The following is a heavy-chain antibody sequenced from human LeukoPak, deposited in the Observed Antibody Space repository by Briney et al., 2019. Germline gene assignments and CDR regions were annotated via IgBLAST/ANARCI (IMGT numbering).Heavy chain of an antibody. J-gene: IGHJ4*02. Sequence: SETLSLTCAVYGGSFSGYYWSWIRQPPGKGLEWIGEINHSGSTNYNPSLKSRVTISVDTSKNQFSLKLSSVTAADTAVYYGARGRIVVVVGFDYWGQGTLVTVSS. CDR2: INHSGST. CDR1: GGSFSGYY. D-gene: IGHD2-15*01. V-gene: IGHV4-34*01. CDR3: ARGRIVVVVGFDY.